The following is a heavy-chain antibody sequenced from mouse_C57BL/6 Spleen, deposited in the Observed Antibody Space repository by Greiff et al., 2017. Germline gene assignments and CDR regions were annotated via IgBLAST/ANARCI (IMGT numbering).Heavy chain of an antibody. CDR3: ARGLLRYWYFDV. D-gene: IGHD1-1*01. Sequence: EVMLVESGPELVKPGASVKMSCKASGYTFTDYNMHWVKQSHGKSLEWIGYINPNNGGTSYNQKFKGKATLTVNKSSSTAYMELRSLTSEDSAVYYCARGLLRYWYFDVWGTGTTVTVSS. V-gene: IGHV1-22*01. CDR1: GYTFTDYN. J-gene: IGHJ1*03. CDR2: INPNNGGT.